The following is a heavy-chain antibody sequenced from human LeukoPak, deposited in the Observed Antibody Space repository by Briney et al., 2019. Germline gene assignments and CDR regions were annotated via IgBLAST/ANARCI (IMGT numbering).Heavy chain of an antibody. CDR3: ARRAYCGGDCYSRRYFDL. CDR2: IYHSGST. V-gene: IGHV4-4*02. J-gene: IGHJ2*01. Sequence: PSETLSLTCTVSGGSISSSNWWSWVRQPPGKGLEWIGEIYHSGSTNYNPSLKSRVTISVDKSKNQFSLKLSSVTAADTAVYYCARRAYCGGDCYSRRYFDLWGRGTLVTVSS. CDR1: GGSISSSNW. D-gene: IGHD2-21*02.